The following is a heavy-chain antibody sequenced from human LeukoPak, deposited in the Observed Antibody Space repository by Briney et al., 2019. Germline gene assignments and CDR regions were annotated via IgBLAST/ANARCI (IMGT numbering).Heavy chain of an antibody. V-gene: IGHV4-38-2*02. J-gene: IGHJ4*02. CDR1: GYSISSGYY. CDR3: ARDEAAAGFDY. D-gene: IGHD6-13*01. CDR2: IYHSGST. Sequence: SETLSLTCTVSGYSISSGYYSGWIRQPPGKGLEWIGSIYHSGSTYYNPSLKSRVTISVDTSKNQFSLKLSSVTAADTAVYYCARDEAAAGFDYWGQGTLVTVSS.